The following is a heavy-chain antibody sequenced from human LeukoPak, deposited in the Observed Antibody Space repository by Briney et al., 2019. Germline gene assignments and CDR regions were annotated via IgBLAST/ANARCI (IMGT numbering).Heavy chain of an antibody. Sequence: GGSLRLSCAASGFTFSSYGMHWVRQAPGKGLEWVAVISYDGSNKYYADSVKGRFTISRDNSKNTLYLQMNSLRAEDTAVYYCAKGFLSSALGYWGQGTLVTVSS. V-gene: IGHV3-30*18. J-gene: IGHJ4*02. CDR2: ISYDGSNK. D-gene: IGHD3-22*01. CDR1: GFTFSSYG. CDR3: AKGFLSSALGY.